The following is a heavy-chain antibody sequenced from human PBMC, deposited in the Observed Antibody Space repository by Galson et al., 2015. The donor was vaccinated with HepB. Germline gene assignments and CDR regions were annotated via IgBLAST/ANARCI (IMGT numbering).Heavy chain of an antibody. J-gene: IGHJ3*02. D-gene: IGHD1-26*01. CDR3: ARSYSGSHDAFDI. CDR2: IYYSGST. Sequence: SETLSLTCTVSGGSISSSSYYWGWIRQPPGKGLEWIGSIYYSGSTYYNPSLKSRVTISVDTSKNQFSLKLSSVTAADTAVYYCARSYSGSHDAFDIWGQGTMVTVSS. CDR1: GGSISSSSYY. V-gene: IGHV4-39*01.